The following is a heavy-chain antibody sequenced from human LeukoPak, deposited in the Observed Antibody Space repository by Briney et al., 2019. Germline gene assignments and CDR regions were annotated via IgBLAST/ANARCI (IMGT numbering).Heavy chain of an antibody. D-gene: IGHD3-10*01. V-gene: IGHV3-20*04. CDR2: INWNGGST. CDR3: ARGVTMVRGLDY. J-gene: IGHJ4*02. Sequence: GGSLRLSCAASGFTFSSYEMNWVRQAPGKGLEWVSGINWNGGSTGYADSVKGRFTISRDNAKNSLYLQMNSLRAEDTALYYCARGVTMVRGLDYWGQGTLVTVSS. CDR1: GFTFSSYE.